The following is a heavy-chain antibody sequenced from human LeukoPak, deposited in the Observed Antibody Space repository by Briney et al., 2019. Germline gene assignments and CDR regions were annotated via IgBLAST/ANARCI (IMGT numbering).Heavy chain of an antibody. Sequence: GGSLRLSCAASGFTVSNNYMNWVRQAPGKGLEWVSYISRSGSPIYYADSVKGRFTISRDNAKNSVYLQMNSLRAEDTAVYYCARALATAENWVDPWGQGTLVTVSS. CDR3: ARALATAENWVDP. V-gene: IGHV3-48*01. CDR1: GFTVSNNY. D-gene: IGHD5-12*01. CDR2: ISRSGSPI. J-gene: IGHJ5*02.